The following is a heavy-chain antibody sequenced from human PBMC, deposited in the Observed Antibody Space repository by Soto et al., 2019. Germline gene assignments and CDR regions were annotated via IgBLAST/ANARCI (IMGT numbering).Heavy chain of an antibody. D-gene: IGHD5-12*01. CDR1: GYIFTGYY. CDR3: ARANSGDDDEFDF. CDR2: INPNGGGT. V-gene: IGHV1-2*02. J-gene: IGHJ4*02. Sequence: QVQLVQSGAEVKKPGASVKVSCKASGYIFTGYYIHWVRQAPGQGLEWMGWINPNGGGTDYAQKFQGRVTMTRDTSITSAYMELTGLRTDDSAVFYCARANSGDDDEFDFWGQGTLVTVSP.